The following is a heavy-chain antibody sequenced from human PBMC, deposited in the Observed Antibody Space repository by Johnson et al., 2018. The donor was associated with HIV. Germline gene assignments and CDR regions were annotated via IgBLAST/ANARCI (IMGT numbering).Heavy chain of an antibody. CDR2: IKQDGSEK. V-gene: IGHV3-7*01. CDR1: GFTVSSNC. Sequence: VQLVESGGGLIQPGGSLRLSCAASGFTVSSNCMTWVRQAPGKGLEWVANIKQDGSEKYYVDSVKGRFTIFRDNAKNSLYIQMSVLREEDTALYYCARHAGGDFTYGLFQHWGRGTLVTVSS. D-gene: IGHD4-17*01. CDR3: ARHAGGDFTYGLFQH. J-gene: IGHJ1*01.